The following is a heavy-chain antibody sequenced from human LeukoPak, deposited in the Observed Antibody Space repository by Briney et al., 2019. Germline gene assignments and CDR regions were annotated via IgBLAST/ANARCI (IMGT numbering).Heavy chain of an antibody. J-gene: IGHJ4*02. Sequence: ASVKVSCKASGYTFTGYYMHWVRQAPGQGLEWMGWINPNSGGTNYAQKFQGRVTMTRDTSISTAYMELSRLRSDDTAVYYWARVYTIFGVVIPNFDSWGQGTLVTVSS. D-gene: IGHD3-3*01. V-gene: IGHV1-2*02. CDR1: GYTFTGYY. CDR3: ARVYTIFGVVIPNFDS. CDR2: INPNSGGT.